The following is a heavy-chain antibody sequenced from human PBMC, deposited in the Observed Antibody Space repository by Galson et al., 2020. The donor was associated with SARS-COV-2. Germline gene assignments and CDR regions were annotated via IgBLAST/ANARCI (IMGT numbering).Heavy chain of an antibody. CDR2: IYTSGST. D-gene: IGHD2-2*01. J-gene: IGHJ5*01. CDR3: ARTPLYCSATGCYFDS. Sequence: SETLSLTCPVSGGSTSNYYWSWIRQPAGRGLEWIGRIYTSGSTNYNPSLKSRVTMSVATSKNQFSLKLSSGTAADTAVYYCARTPLYCSATGCYFDSWGQGTLVTVSS. CDR1: GGSTSNYY. V-gene: IGHV4-4*07.